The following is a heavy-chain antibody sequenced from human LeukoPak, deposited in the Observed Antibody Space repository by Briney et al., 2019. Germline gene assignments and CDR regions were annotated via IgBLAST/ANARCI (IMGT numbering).Heavy chain of an antibody. CDR3: AREMGDSNYGNYYYYGMDV. CDR1: GFTVRNNY. D-gene: IGHD4-11*01. J-gene: IGHJ6*02. CDR2: IYSGGST. V-gene: IGHV3-53*01. Sequence: PGGSLRLSCAASGFTVRNNYMSWVRQAPGKGLEWVSVIYSGGSTYYADSVKGRFTISRDNSKNTLYLQMNSLRAEDTAVYYCAREMGDSNYGNYYYYGMDVWGQGTTVTVSS.